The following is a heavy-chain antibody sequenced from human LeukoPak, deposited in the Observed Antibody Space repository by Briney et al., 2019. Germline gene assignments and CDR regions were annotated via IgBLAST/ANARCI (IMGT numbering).Heavy chain of an antibody. CDR3: ARTGMVRGVIITEGLDYFDY. CDR2: IYHSGST. V-gene: IGHV4-4*02. Sequence: KPLETLSLTCTVSGGSISSSNWWSWVRQPPGKGLEWIGEIYHSGSTNYNPSLKSRVTISVDKSKNQFSLKLSSVTAADTAVYYCARTGMVRGVIITEGLDYFDYWGQGTLVTVSS. D-gene: IGHD3-10*01. CDR1: GGSISSSNW. J-gene: IGHJ4*02.